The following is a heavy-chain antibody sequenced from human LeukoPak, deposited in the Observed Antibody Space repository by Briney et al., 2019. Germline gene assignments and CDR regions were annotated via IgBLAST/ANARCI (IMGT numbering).Heavy chain of an antibody. J-gene: IGHJ4*02. CDR3: AGERGYSSSWYRLDY. D-gene: IGHD6-13*01. CDR1: GFTFSDYY. CDR2: ISSSSSYT. V-gene: IGHV3-11*06. Sequence: PGGSLRLSCAASGFTFSDYYMSWIRQAPGKGLEWVSYISSSSSYTNYADSVKGRFTISRDNAKNSLYLQMYSLRAEDTAVYYCAGERGYSSSWYRLDYWGQGTLVTVSS.